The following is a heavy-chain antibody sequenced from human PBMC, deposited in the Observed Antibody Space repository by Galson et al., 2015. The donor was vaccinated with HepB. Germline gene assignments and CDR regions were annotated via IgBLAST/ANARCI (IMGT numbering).Heavy chain of an antibody. CDR2: IYYSGST. D-gene: IGHD4-17*01. J-gene: IGHJ4*02. V-gene: IGHV4-39*01. CDR3: ARHAGSYGDYASGGIDY. Sequence: ETLSLTCTVAGGSISSSSYYWGWIRQPPGKGLEWIGSIYYSGSTYYNPSLKSPVTISVDTSKNQFSLNLSSVTAADTAVYYCARHAGSYGDYASGGIDYWGQGTLVTVSS. CDR1: GGSISSSSYY.